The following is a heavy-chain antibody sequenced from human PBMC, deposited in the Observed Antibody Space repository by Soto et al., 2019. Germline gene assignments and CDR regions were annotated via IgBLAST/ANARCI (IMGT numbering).Heavy chain of an antibody. D-gene: IGHD3-10*01. CDR2: MNPNTGGT. CDR3: VTSAGEAGSAYPY. V-gene: IGHV1-2*02. CDR1: GYTFTGHY. Sequence: ASVKVSCKASGYTFTGHYIHWVRQAPGQGLEWMGWMNPNTGGTNYAQKFQGGVTMTSDTSISTAYMDLTRLTSDDTAVYYCVTSAGEAGSAYPYWGQGTQVTVSS. J-gene: IGHJ1*01.